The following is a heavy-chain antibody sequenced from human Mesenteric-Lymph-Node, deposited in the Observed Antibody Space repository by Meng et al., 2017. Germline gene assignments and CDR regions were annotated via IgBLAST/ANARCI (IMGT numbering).Heavy chain of an antibody. CDR2: TQPERTAI. V-gene: IGHV3-33*05. J-gene: IGHJ6*02. CDR3: TRLGYYDSSGYQFYYYYYYGMDV. Sequence: GGSLRLSCAASGFTLTTYGIHCVRHAPGKGLEWVALTQPERTAIYYADSVRGRFTISRDNSKNMVYLQISSLRAEDTAVYYCTRLGYYDSSGYQFYYYYYYGMDVWGQGTTVTVSS. D-gene: IGHD3-22*01. CDR1: GFTLTTYG.